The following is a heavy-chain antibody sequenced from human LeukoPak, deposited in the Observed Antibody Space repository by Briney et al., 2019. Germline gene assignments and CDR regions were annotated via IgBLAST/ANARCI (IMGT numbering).Heavy chain of an antibody. CDR2: IKQDGSEK. CDR3: ASLGERGGDY. CDR1: GFTFSNYW. J-gene: IGHJ4*02. D-gene: IGHD3-10*01. V-gene: IGHV3-7*01. Sequence: GGSLRLSCAASGFTFSNYWMTWVRQAPGKGLEWVANIKQDGSEKYYVDSVKGRFTISRDNAKNSLYLQMNSLRAEDTAVYYRASLGERGGDYWGQGTLVTVSS.